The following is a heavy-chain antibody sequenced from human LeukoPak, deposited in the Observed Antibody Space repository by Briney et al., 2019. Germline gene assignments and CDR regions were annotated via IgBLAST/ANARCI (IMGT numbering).Heavy chain of an antibody. CDR3: ARAELGYCSSTSCYAFDY. CDR2: IIPIFGTA. CDR1: GGTFSSYA. J-gene: IGHJ4*02. Sequence: GSSVKVSCKASGGTFSSYAISWVRQAPGQGLERMGGIIPIFGTANYAQKLQGRVTITADKSTSTAYMELSSLRFEDMAVYYCARAELGYCSSTSCYAFDYWGQGTLVTVSS. D-gene: IGHD2-2*01. V-gene: IGHV1-69*06.